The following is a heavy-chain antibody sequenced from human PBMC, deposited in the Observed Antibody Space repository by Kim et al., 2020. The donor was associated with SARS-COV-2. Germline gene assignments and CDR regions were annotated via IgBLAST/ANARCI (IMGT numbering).Heavy chain of an antibody. D-gene: IGHD6-19*01. CDR3: ARDGNPHSSGPRDY. CDR2: ISSSSSYI. CDR1: GFTFSSYS. J-gene: IGHJ4*02. V-gene: IGHV3-21*01. Sequence: GGSLRLSCAASGFTFSSYSMNWVRQTPGKGLEWVSSISSSSSYIYYADSVKGRFTISRDNAKNSLYLQMNSLRAEDTAVYYCARDGNPHSSGPRDYWGQGTLVTVSS.